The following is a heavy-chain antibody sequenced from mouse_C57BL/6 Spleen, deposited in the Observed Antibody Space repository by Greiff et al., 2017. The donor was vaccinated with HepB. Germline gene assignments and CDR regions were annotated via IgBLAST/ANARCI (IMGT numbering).Heavy chain of an antibody. Sequence: EVNLVESGGGLVKPGGSLKLSCAASGFTFSSYAMSWVRQTPEKRLEWVATISDGGSYTYYPDNVKGRFTISRDNAKNNLYLQMSHLKSEDTAMYYCARDQGGNYVLFAYWGQGTLVTVSA. D-gene: IGHD2-1*01. CDR2: ISDGGSYT. J-gene: IGHJ3*01. CDR3: ARDQGGNYVLFAY. V-gene: IGHV5-4*01. CDR1: GFTFSSYA.